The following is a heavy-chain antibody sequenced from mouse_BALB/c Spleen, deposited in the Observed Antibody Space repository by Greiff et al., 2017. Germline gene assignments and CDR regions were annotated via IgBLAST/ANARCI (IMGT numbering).Heavy chain of an antibody. J-gene: IGHJ4*01. CDR2: ILPGSGST. Sequence: QVQLKESGAELMKPGASVKISCKATGYTFSSYWIEWVKQRPGHGLEWIGEILPGSGSTNYNEKFKGKATFTADTSSNTAYMQLSSLTSEDSAVYYCARLLGPHYYAMDYWGQGTSVTVSS. V-gene: IGHV1-9*01. CDR1: GYTFSSYW. CDR3: ARLLGPHYYAMDY. D-gene: IGHD3-1*01.